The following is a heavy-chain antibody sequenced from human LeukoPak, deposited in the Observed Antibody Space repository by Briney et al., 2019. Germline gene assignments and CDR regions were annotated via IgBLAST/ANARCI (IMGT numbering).Heavy chain of an antibody. D-gene: IGHD6-6*01. CDR1: GGSISSGGYY. CDR3: ARRLEYSSDAFDI. J-gene: IGHJ3*02. Sequence: SQTLSLTRTVSGGSISSGGYYWGWIRQHPGKGLEWIGYIYYSGSTYYNPSLKSRLTISVDTSKNQFSLKLSSVTAADTAVYYCARRLEYSSDAFDIWGQGTMVTVSS. V-gene: IGHV4-31*03. CDR2: IYYSGST.